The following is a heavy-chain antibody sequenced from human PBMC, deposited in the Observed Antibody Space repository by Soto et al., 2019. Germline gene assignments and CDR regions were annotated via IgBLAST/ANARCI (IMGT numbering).Heavy chain of an antibody. CDR3: ARAGDWNYVQDF. D-gene: IGHD1-7*01. Sequence: EVQLVESGGGLVQPGGSLRLSCAASGFTFTNYRIHWVRQAPGKGLVWVARINSDGTRINYGDSVKGRFTISRDNAKNTVFLQMNSLSDEDSGVYFCARAGDWNYVQDFWGQGTLVTVSS. CDR1: GFTFTNYR. J-gene: IGHJ4*02. CDR2: INSDGTRI. V-gene: IGHV3-74*01.